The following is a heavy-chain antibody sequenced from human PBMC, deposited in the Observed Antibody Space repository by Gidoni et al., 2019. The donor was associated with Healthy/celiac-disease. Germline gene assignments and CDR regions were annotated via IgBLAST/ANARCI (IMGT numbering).Heavy chain of an antibody. D-gene: IGHD6-13*01. J-gene: IGHJ6*02. CDR1: GFTFSSYG. V-gene: IGHV3-30*03. CDR3: ALGAAAAPYYYYGMDV. Sequence: QVQLVESGGGVVQPGRSLRLSCAASGFTFSSYGMHWVRQAPGKGLEWVAVISYDGSNKYYADAVKGRFTISRDNSKNTLYLQMNSLRAEDTAVYYCALGAAAAPYYYYGMDVWGQGTTVTVSS. CDR2: ISYDGSNK.